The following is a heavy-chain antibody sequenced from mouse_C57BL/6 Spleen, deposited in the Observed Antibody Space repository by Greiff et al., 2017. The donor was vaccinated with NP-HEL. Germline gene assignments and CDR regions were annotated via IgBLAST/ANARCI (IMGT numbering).Heavy chain of an antibody. CDR1: GYTFTDYY. CDR2: IYPGSGNT. V-gene: IGHV1-76*01. Sequence: QVHVKQSGAELVRPGASVKLSCKASGYTFTDYYINWVKQRPGQGLEWIARIYPGSGNTYYNEKFKGKATLTAEKSSSTAYMQLSSLTSEDSAVYFCARGDYDAMDYWGQGTSVTVSS. CDR3: ARGDYDAMDY. J-gene: IGHJ4*01.